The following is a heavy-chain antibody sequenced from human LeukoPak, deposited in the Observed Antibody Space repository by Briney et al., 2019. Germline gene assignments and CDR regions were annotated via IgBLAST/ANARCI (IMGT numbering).Heavy chain of an antibody. J-gene: IGHJ4*02. D-gene: IGHD3-22*01. CDR3: ARIRHGYDSSGYLPDY. CDR1: GYTFTSYG. Sequence: ASVKVSCKASGYTFTSYGISWVRQAPGQGLEWMGWISAYNGNTNYAQKLQGRVTMTTDTSTSTAYMELRSLRSDDTAVYYCARIRHGYDSSGYLPDYWGQGTLVTVSS. V-gene: IGHV1-18*01. CDR2: ISAYNGNT.